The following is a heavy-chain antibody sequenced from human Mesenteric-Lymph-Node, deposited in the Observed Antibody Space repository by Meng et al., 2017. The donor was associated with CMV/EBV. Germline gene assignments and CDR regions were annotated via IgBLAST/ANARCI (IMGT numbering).Heavy chain of an antibody. V-gene: IGHV3-7*01. CDR2: INQDGSEK. CDR1: GLTFSIYW. J-gene: IGHJ3*01. D-gene: IGHD3-16*01. Sequence: GESLKISCAASGLTFSIYWMSWVRQAPGKGLGWVANINQDGSEKNYVDSLKGRFTISRDDAKKSLYLQMNGLRAEDTAVYYCARHIWGWAFDVWGQGTMVTV. CDR3: ARHIWGWAFDV.